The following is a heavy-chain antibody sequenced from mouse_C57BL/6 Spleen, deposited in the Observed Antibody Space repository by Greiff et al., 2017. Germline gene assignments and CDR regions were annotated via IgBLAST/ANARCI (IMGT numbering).Heavy chain of an antibody. CDR1: GFNITDYY. J-gene: IGHJ4*01. V-gene: IGHV14-1*01. D-gene: IGHD1-1*01. Sequence: VQLQQSGAELVRPGASVKLSCTASGFNITDYYMHWVKQRPEQGLEWIGRIDPEDGDTEYAPKFQGKATMTADTSSNTAYLQLSSLTSEDTAVYYCTTGDYGSRYEYYAMDYWGQGTSVTVSS. CDR3: TTGDYGSRYEYYAMDY. CDR2: IDPEDGDT.